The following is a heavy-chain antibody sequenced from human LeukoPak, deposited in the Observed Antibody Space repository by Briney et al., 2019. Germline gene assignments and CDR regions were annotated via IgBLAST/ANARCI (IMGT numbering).Heavy chain of an antibody. J-gene: IGHJ3*02. V-gene: IGHV1-8*01. D-gene: IGHD2-2*01. Sequence: ASVKVSCKASGYTFTSYDINWVRQATGQGLEWMGWMNPNSGNTGYAQKFQGRVTMTRNTFISTAYMELSSLRSEDTAVYYCASTLGYCSSTSCYLSAFDIWGQGTMVTVSS. CDR2: MNPNSGNT. CDR3: ASTLGYCSSTSCYLSAFDI. CDR1: GYTFTSYD.